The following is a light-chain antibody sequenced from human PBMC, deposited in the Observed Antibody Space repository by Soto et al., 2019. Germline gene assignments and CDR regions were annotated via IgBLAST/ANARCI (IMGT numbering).Light chain of an antibody. Sequence: QSALTQPASVSGSPGQSITISCTETSSDVGGYNYVSWYQQHPGTAPKLMIFDVSNRPSGISNRFSGSKSGNTASLTISGLQTEDEADYYCSSYTRDTTYVLFGGGTKLTVL. CDR1: SSDVGGYNY. V-gene: IGLV2-14*01. CDR3: SSYTRDTTYVL. J-gene: IGLJ3*02. CDR2: DVS.